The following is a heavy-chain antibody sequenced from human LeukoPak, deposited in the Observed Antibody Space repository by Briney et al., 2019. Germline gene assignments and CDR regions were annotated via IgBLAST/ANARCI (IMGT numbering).Heavy chain of an antibody. Sequence: GASVKVSCKASGYTFTCYYMHWVGQAPGQGLEWMGRINPNSGGTNYAQKFQGRVTMTRDTSISTAYMELSRLRSDDTAVYYCARGGIAAAGTSPYWGQGTLVTVSS. D-gene: IGHD6-13*01. CDR2: INPNSGGT. CDR1: GYTFTCYY. V-gene: IGHV1-2*06. J-gene: IGHJ4*02. CDR3: ARGGIAAAGTSPY.